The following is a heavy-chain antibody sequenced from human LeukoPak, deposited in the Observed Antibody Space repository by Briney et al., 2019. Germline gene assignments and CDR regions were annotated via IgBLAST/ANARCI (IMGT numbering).Heavy chain of an antibody. V-gene: IGHV1-2*02. Sequence: ASVKVSCKASGYTFTCYYMHWVRQAPGQGLELMGWINPNSGGTNYAQKFQGRVTMTRDTSISTAYMELSRLRSDDTAVYYCARDRGCSSTSCHFNWFDPWGQGTLVTVSS. J-gene: IGHJ5*02. D-gene: IGHD2-2*01. CDR1: GYTFTCYY. CDR3: ARDRGCSSTSCHFNWFDP. CDR2: INPNSGGT.